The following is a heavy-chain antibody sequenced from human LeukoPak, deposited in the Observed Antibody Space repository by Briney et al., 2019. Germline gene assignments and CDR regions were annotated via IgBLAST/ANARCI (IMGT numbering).Heavy chain of an antibody. CDR1: GGSISSYY. J-gene: IGHJ6*03. V-gene: IGHV4-59*01. CDR2: IYYSGST. D-gene: IGHD3-10*01. Sequence: KPSETLSLTCTVSGGSISSYYWSWIRQPPGKGLEWIGYIYYSGSTNYNPSLKSRVTISVDTSKSQFSLKQSSVTAADTVVYYCARDQELYYGSGSYYNLYYYYYMDVWGKGTTVTVSS. CDR3: ARDQELYYGSGSYYNLYYYYYMDV.